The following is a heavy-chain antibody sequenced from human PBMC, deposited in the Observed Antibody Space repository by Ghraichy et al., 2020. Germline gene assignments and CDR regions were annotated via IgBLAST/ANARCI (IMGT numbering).Heavy chain of an antibody. CDR1: GFTFSRYW. J-gene: IGHJ4*02. D-gene: IGHD1-1*01. CDR2: IKGDGSDT. CDR3: ARDGDNYNFDY. Sequence: GGSLRLSCAASGFTFSRYWMHWVRQSPGKGLVWVSRIKGDGSDTKYADSVVGRFTISRDNAKNTLYLQLKSLRAEDTAVYYCARDGDNYNFDYWGQGTLVTVSS. V-gene: IGHV3-74*01.